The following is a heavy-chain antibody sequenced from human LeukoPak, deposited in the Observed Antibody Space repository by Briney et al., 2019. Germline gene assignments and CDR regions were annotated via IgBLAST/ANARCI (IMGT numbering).Heavy chain of an antibody. V-gene: IGHV3-23*01. CDR3: ARDLANYYYYGMDV. CDR2: ISGSGGST. CDR1: GFTFSSYA. J-gene: IGHJ6*04. Sequence: GGSLRLSCAASGFTFSSYAMSWVRQAPGKGLEWVSAISGSGGSTYYADSVKGRFTISRDNSKNTLYLQMNSLRAEDTAVYYCARDLANYYYYGMDVWGKGTTVTVSS.